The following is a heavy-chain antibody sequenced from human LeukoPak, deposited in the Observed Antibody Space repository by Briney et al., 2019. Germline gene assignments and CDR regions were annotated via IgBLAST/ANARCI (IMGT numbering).Heavy chain of an antibody. J-gene: IGHJ4*02. CDR3: AKEGVSKSFDY. D-gene: IGHD2-2*01. Sequence: GGSLSLSCAASGFTFDDYAVHWVRQAPGKGLGWGSGISWNSGSIGYADSVKGRFTISRDNAKNSLYLQMNSLRAEDTALYYCAKEGVSKSFDYWGPGTLVTVSS. CDR2: ISWNSGSI. V-gene: IGHV3-9*01. CDR1: GFTFDDYA.